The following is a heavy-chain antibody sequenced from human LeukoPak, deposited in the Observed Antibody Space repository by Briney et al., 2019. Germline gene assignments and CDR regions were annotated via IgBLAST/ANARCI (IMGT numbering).Heavy chain of an antibody. CDR3: ARDHRYTYGQGY. V-gene: IGHV3-7*01. J-gene: IGHJ4*02. CDR2: IKQDGSEK. D-gene: IGHD5-18*01. Sequence: GGSLRLSCAASGFMFSTYWMSWVRQAPGKGLEWVANIKQDGSEKNYVDSVKGRFTISRDNANNSLYLQMNSLRVEDTAVYYCARDHRYTYGQGYWGQGTLVTVSS. CDR1: GFMFSTYW.